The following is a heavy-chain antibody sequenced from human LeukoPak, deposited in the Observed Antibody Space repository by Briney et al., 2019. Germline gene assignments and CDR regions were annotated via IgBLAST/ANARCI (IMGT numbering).Heavy chain of an antibody. CDR3: ARAKPKNMVRRLIMRRESRYYSNY. CDR2: INWNGDNT. Sequence: PGGSLRLFCGACGFTFYDYGMSWVRHAPGKGLEWVSGINWNGDNTNYADSLKGRFPISRDNAKNSIYLHMNSLRCEDTAVYYCARAKPKNMVRRLIMRRESRYYSNYWGQGTLVTVSS. CDR1: GFTFYDYG. V-gene: IGHV3-20*04. J-gene: IGHJ4*02. D-gene: IGHD3-10*01.